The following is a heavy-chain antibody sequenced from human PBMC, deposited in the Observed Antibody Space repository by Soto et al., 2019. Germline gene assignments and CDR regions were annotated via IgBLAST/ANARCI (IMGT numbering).Heavy chain of an antibody. D-gene: IGHD1-1*01. V-gene: IGHV3-48*02. Sequence: GGSLRLSCAASGFPFSSNSVNWVRQAPGKGLEWVSYITGSGTTTRYADSGKGRFTLSRDNAKNSLFLDMNSLTDEDTAVYYCARDLNWAFDHWGRGTLVTVSS. CDR3: ARDLNWAFDH. CDR2: ITGSGTTT. J-gene: IGHJ5*02. CDR1: GFPFSSNS.